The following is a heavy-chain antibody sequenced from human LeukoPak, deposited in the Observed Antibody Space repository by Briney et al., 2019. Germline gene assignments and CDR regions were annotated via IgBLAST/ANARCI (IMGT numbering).Heavy chain of an antibody. CDR3: ARARDELRYFDWTGNWFDP. V-gene: IGHV3-20*01. J-gene: IGHJ5*02. CDR1: GFTFDDYD. Sequence: PGGSLRLSCAASGFTFDDYDMSWVRQAPGKGLEWVSGINWNGGSTGYADSVKGRFTISRDNAKNSLYLQMNSLRAEDTALYHCARARDELRYFDWTGNWFDPWGQGTLVTVSS. CDR2: INWNGGST. D-gene: IGHD3-9*01.